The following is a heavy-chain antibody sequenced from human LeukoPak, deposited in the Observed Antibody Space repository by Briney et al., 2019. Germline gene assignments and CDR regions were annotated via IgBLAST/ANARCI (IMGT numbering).Heavy chain of an antibody. CDR1: GGSISSYY. CDR3: ARHGGKDYDYAWGSYRLSVFDY. J-gene: IGHJ4*02. V-gene: IGHV4-59*08. Sequence: PSETLSLTCTVSGGSISSYYWSWIRQPPGKGLEWIGYIYYSGSTNYNPSLKSRVTISVDTSKNQFSLKLSSVTAADTAVYYCARHGGKDYDYAWGSYRLSVFDYWGQGTLVTVSS. CDR2: IYYSGST. D-gene: IGHD3-16*02.